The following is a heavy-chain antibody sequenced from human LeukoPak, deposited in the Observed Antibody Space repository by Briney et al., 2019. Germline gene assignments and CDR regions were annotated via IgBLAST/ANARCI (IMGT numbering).Heavy chain of an antibody. V-gene: IGHV3-48*03. D-gene: IGHD3-3*01. CDR1: GFTFSSYE. J-gene: IGHJ4*02. Sequence: GGSLRLSCAASGFTFSSYEMNWVRQAPGKGLEWVSYISSSGSTIYYADSVKGRFTISRDNAKNSLYLQMNSLRAEDTAVYYCAREADYDFWSGYPYFDYWGQGTLVTVSS. CDR3: AREADYDFWSGYPYFDY. CDR2: ISSSGSTI.